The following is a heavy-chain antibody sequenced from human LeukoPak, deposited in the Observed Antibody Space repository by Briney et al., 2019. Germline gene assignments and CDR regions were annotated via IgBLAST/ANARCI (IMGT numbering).Heavy chain of an antibody. CDR1: GFTFSSYG. CDR3: AKLRNDDHGDTRAFDI. D-gene: IGHD4-17*01. CDR2: ISYDGSNK. J-gene: IGHJ3*02. V-gene: IGHV3-30*18. Sequence: QPGRSLRLSCAASGFTFSSYGMHWVRQAPGKGLEWVAVISYDGSNKYYADSVKGRFTISRDNSKNTLYLQMNSLRAEDTAVYYCAKLRNDDHGDTRAFDIWGQGTMVTVSS.